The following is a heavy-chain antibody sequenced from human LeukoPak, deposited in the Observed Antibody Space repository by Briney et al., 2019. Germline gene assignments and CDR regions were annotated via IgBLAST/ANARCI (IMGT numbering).Heavy chain of an antibody. CDR1: GFTFSTYS. D-gene: IGHD3-22*01. CDR3: ARGSTYYDSSGQVPFDY. Sequence: GGFLRLSCAASGFTFSTYSMNWVRQAPGKGLEWVSYISSSGSTIYYADSVKGRFTISRDNAKNSLYLQMNSLRAEDTAVYYCARGSTYYDSSGQVPFDYWGQGTLVTVSS. V-gene: IGHV3-48*01. J-gene: IGHJ4*02. CDR2: ISSSGSTI.